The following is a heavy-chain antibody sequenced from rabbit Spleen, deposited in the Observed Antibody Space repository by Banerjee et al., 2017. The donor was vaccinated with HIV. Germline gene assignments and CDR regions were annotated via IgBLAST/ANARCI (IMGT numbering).Heavy chain of an antibody. J-gene: IGHJ4*01. V-gene: IGHV1S47*01. CDR1: GFDFSSYG. CDR2: IDPVFGNT. D-gene: IGHD1-1*01. CDR3: ARDLDGVIGGKFGW. Sequence: EESGGDLVQPGGSLKLSCKASGFDFSSYGVSWVRQAPGKGPEWIAYIDPVFGNTYYASWVNGRFTISRHNAQNTLYLQLTSLTAADTATYFCARDLDGVIGGKFGWWGPGTL.